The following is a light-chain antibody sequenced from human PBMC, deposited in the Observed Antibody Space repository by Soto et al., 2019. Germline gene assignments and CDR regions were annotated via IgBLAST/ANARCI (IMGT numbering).Light chain of an antibody. V-gene: IGLV1-51*01. CDR2: DNN. Sequence: QSVLTQPPSVSAAPGQKVTISRSGSSSNIGNNYVSWYQQLPGTAPKLLIYDNNKRPSRIPDRFSGSKSGTSATLGITGLQTGDEADYYCGTWDSRLSACYVFGTGTKVTVL. CDR3: GTWDSRLSACYV. CDR1: SSNIGNNY. J-gene: IGLJ1*01.